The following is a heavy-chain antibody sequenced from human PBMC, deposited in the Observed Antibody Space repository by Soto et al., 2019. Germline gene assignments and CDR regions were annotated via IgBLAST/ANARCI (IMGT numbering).Heavy chain of an antibody. CDR3: ARYGNFYDTSGFYSD. Sequence: PGGSLRLSCAASGFTFSSYWMNWVRQAPGKGLEWVANIKQDGSDKYYVDSVKGRFTISRDNAKKSLYLQMNSLRAEDTAMYYCARYGNFYDTSGFYSDWGQGTLVTVSS. CDR1: GFTFSSYW. CDR2: IKQDGSDK. V-gene: IGHV3-7*03. J-gene: IGHJ4*02. D-gene: IGHD3-22*01.